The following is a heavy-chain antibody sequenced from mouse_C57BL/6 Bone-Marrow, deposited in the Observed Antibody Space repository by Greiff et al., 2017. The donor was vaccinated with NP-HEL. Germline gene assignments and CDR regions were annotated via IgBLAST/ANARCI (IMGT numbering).Heavy chain of an antibody. V-gene: IGHV1-81*01. CDR2: IYPRSGNT. J-gene: IGHJ4*01. CDR3: AELFYYAMDY. Sequence: VQLQESGAELARPGASVKLSCKASGYTFTSYGISWVKQRTGQGLEWIGEIYPRSGNTYYNEKFKGKATLTADKSSSTAYMELRSLTSEDSAVYFCAELFYYAMDYWGQGTSVTVSS. CDR1: GYTFTSYG.